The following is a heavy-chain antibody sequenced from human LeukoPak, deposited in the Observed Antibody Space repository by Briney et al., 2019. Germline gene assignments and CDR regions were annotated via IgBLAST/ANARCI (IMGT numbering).Heavy chain of an antibody. CDR2: ISYDGSNK. Sequence: PGGSLRPSCAASGFTFSSYGMHWVRQAPGKGLEWVAVISYDGSNKYYADSVKGRFTISRDNSKNTLYLQMNSLRAEDTAVYYCAKDLHGKYNWFDPWGQGTLVTVSS. CDR1: GFTFSSYG. V-gene: IGHV3-30*18. J-gene: IGHJ5*02. CDR3: AKDLHGKYNWFDP.